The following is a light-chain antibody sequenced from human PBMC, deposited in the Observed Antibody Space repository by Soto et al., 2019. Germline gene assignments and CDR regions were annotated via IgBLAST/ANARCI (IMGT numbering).Light chain of an antibody. CDR3: QQSYTSPWT. V-gene: IGKV1-39*01. CDR1: QSISSY. CDR2: AAS. Sequence: IQMTQSPSSLSAAIGDGCTITFRASQSISSYLNWYQQKPGKAPKLLIYAASSLQSGVPSRFSGSGSGTDFTLTISSLQPEDFATYFCQQSYTSPWTFGQGTKVDIK. J-gene: IGKJ1*01.